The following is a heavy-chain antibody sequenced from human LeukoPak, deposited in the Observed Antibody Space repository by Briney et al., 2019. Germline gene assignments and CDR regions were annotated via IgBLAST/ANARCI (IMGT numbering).Heavy chain of an antibody. D-gene: IGHD2-2*01. CDR1: GFTFSSYA. CDR3: AKDWSPLYCSSTSCYPYYFDY. J-gene: IGHJ4*02. Sequence: GGSLRLSCAASGFTFSSYAMSWVRQAPGKGLEWVSAISGSGGSTYYADSVKGRFTISRDNSKNSLYLQMNSLRAEDTAVYYCAKDWSPLYCSSTSCYPYYFDYWGQGTLVTVSS. V-gene: IGHV3-23*01. CDR2: ISGSGGST.